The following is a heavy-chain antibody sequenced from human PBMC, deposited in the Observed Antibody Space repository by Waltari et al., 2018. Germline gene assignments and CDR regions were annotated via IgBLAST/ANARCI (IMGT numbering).Heavy chain of an antibody. V-gene: IGHV4-39*01. Sequence: QLQLQESGPGLVKPSETLSLTCTVSGGSISSSSYYWGWIRQPPGKGLEWIGSIYYGGSTYYTPSLKSRVTISVDTSKNQFSLKLSSVTAADTAVYYCARRRDYVWGSYDYWGQGTLVTVSS. CDR2: IYYGGST. D-gene: IGHD3-16*01. J-gene: IGHJ4*02. CDR1: GGSISSSSYY. CDR3: ARRRDYVWGSYDY.